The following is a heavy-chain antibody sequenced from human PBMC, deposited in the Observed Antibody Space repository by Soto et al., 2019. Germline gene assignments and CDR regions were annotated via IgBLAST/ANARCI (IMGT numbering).Heavy chain of an antibody. Sequence: GGSLRLSCAASGFTFSGYAMSWVRQAPGKGLEWVSGISGSGGSAYYADSVKGRFTISRDNSKNTLFLQMNSLRAEDTAVYYCAKDPYYYDTSEMDVWGQGTTVTVSS. CDR3: AKDPYYYDTSEMDV. D-gene: IGHD3-22*01. CDR1: GFTFSGYA. CDR2: ISGSGGSA. V-gene: IGHV3-23*01. J-gene: IGHJ6*02.